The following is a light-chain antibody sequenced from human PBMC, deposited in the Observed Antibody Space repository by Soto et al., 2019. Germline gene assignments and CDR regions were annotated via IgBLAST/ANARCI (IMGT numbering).Light chain of an antibody. CDR1: SSNIGNNY. J-gene: IGLJ2*01. V-gene: IGLV1-51*01. CDR3: GTWDISLSAVV. CDR2: DNN. Sequence: QSVLTQPPSVSAAPGQKVTISCSGSSSNIGNNYVSWYQQLPGTAPKLLIYDNNKRPSGIPDRFSGSQSGTSATLGITGLQTGDEADYCCGTWDISLSAVVFGGGTKLTVL.